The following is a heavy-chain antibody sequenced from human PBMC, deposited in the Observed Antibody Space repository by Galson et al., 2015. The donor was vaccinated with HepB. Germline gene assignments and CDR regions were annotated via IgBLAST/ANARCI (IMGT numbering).Heavy chain of an antibody. J-gene: IGHJ4*02. Sequence: SVKVSCKASGYTFTTSSMHWVRQAPGQGLAWMGIITPSVGPTPYAQNFQGRVTMTTDTSTSTVYMELSSLRSEDTAMYYCSRGSGRAILDYWGQGTLVTVSS. CDR3: SRGSGRAILDY. D-gene: IGHD3-10*01. V-gene: IGHV1-46*03. CDR1: GYTFTTSS. CDR2: ITPSVGPT.